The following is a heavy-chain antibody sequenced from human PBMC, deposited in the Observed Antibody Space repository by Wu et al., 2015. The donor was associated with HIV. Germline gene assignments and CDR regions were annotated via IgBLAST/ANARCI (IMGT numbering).Heavy chain of an antibody. CDR3: ARGGGSDWSVGYYFDY. J-gene: IGHJ4*02. D-gene: IGHD6-19*01. CDR2: INPNSGGT. V-gene: IGHV1-2*02. Sequence: QVQLVQSGAEVKKPGASVKVSCKASGYTFTSYDINWVRQATGQGLEWMGWINPNSGGTNYAQKFQDRVTMTRDTSISTAYMELSRLRSDDTAVYYCARGGGSDWSVGYYFDYWGQGTLVTVSS. CDR1: GYTFTSYD.